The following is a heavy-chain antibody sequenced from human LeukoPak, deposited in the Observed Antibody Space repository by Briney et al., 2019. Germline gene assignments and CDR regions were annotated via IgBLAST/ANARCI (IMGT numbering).Heavy chain of an antibody. Sequence: SDTLSLTCAVSGYSISSSNCWGWIRQPPGKGLEWIGYIYYSGSTYYNPSLKSRVTISVDTSKNQFSLKLSSVTAADTAVYYCARHLFYCSSTSCYGYWFDPRGPGTLVTVSS. J-gene: IGHJ5*02. D-gene: IGHD2-2*01. CDR2: IYYSGST. CDR3: ARHLFYCSSTSCYGYWFDP. CDR1: GYSISSSNC. V-gene: IGHV4-28*01.